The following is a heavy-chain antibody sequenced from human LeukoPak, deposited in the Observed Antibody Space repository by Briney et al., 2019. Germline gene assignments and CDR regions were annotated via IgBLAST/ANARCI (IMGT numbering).Heavy chain of an antibody. CDR1: GFTFDNYA. CDR3: AKGGVLYYYDTSGPTGDS. CDR2: INWNSGSI. Sequence: GGSLRLSCAASGFTFDNYAMHWVRQAPGKGLEWVSGINWNSGSIDYAASVKGRFTISRDNTKNSLYLQMNSLIAEDTALYYCAKGGVLYYYDTSGPTGDSWGQGTLVTVSS. V-gene: IGHV3-9*01. D-gene: IGHD3-22*01. J-gene: IGHJ4*02.